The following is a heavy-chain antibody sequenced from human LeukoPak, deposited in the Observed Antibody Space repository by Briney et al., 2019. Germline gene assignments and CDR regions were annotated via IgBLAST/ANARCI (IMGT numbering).Heavy chain of an antibody. D-gene: IGHD1-26*01. V-gene: IGHV1-2*02. CDR2: INPNSGVT. J-gene: IGHJ4*02. CDR3: ARDLGGVLPFDY. CDR1: GYTFTGYY. Sequence: ASVKVSCKTSGYTFTGYYIHWVRQAPGQGLEWMGWINPNSGVTNYAQKFQGRVTMTRDTSISTAYMELSRLRSDDTAVYYCARDLGGVLPFDYWGQGTLVTVSS.